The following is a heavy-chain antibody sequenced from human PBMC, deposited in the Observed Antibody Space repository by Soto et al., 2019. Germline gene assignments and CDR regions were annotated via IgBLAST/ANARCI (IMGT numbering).Heavy chain of an antibody. CDR3: ARAIAAAAPYYYYYGMDV. J-gene: IGHJ6*02. Sequence: LSLTCTVSGGSISSYYWSWIRQPPGKGLEWIGYIYYSGSTNYNPSLKSRVTISVDTSKNQFSLKLSSVTAADTAVYYCARAIAAAAPYYYYYGMDVWGQGTTVTVSS. CDR2: IYYSGST. D-gene: IGHD6-13*01. CDR1: GGSISSYY. V-gene: IGHV4-59*01.